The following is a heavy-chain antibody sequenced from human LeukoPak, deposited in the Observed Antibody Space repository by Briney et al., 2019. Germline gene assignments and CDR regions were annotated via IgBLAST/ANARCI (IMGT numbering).Heavy chain of an antibody. CDR3: ARGFFRSSWHPNFDY. V-gene: IGHV3-11*01. D-gene: IGHD6-13*01. Sequence: PGGSLRLSCAASGFTFSDYYMSWIRQAPGTGLEWVSYISSSGSTIYYADSVKGRFTISRDNAKNSLYLQMNSLRAEDTAVYYCARGFFRSSWHPNFDYWGQGTLVTVSS. CDR1: GFTFSDYY. J-gene: IGHJ4*02. CDR2: ISSSGSTI.